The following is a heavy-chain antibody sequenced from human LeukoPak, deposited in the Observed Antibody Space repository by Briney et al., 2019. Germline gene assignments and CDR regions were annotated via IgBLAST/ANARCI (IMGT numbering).Heavy chain of an antibody. CDR1: GFTFSSYA. J-gene: IGHJ6*02. D-gene: IGHD4-17*01. Sequence: GGSLRLSCAASGFTFSSYAMNWVRQVPGKGLEWVSAISGSGDSTYYADSVKGRFTISRDNSKNTLYLQMNSLRAEDTAVYYCAKAATVTRSYYYGMDVWGQGTTVTVSS. CDR3: AKAATVTRSYYYGMDV. CDR2: ISGSGDST. V-gene: IGHV3-23*01.